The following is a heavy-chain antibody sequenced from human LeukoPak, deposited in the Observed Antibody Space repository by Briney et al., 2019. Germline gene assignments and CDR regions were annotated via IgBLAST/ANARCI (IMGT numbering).Heavy chain of an antibody. CDR3: AKGSALWGYYLDN. D-gene: IGHD7-27*01. Sequence: GGSLRLSCAASGFTFSTYAMSWVRHAPGKGLEWVSSFADSGGNTYYADSVKGRFTVSRDSSKNTLFLQMNSLRAEDTAVYYCAKGSALWGYYLDNWGQGTLVTVSS. CDR2: FADSGGNT. CDR1: GFTFSTYA. V-gene: IGHV3-23*01. J-gene: IGHJ4*02.